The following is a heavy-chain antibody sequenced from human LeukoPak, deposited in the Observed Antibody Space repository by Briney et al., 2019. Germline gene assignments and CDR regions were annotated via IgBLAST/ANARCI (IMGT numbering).Heavy chain of an antibody. Sequence: ASVKVSCKASGYTFTSYYIHWVRQAPGQGLEWMGIINPSGGSTSYAQKFQGRVTLTRDTSTSTVHMELSSLRSEDSALYYCARRSSRWYGNYFFDYWGQGTLVTVSS. J-gene: IGHJ4*02. V-gene: IGHV1-46*01. CDR2: INPSGGST. D-gene: IGHD6-13*01. CDR3: ARRSSRWYGNYFFDY. CDR1: GYTFTSYY.